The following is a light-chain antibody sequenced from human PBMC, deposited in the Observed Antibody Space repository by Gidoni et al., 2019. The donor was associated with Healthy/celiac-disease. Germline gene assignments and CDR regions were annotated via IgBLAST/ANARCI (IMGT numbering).Light chain of an antibody. CDR1: SSDVGSYNL. CDR3: CSYAGSSTPHVV. CDR2: EGS. V-gene: IGLV2-23*01. Sequence: QAALTQPASVSGSPGQSITISCTGTSSDVGSYNLVSWYQKHPGKAPQLMIYEGSKRPSGVSNRFSGSKSGNTASLPISGLQAEDEADYYCCSYAGSSTPHVVFGGGTKLTVL. J-gene: IGLJ2*01.